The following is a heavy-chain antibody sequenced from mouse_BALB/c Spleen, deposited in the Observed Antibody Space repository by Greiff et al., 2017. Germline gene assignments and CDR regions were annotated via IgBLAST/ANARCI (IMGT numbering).Heavy chain of an antibody. Sequence: VKLMESGPGLVAPSQSLSITCTVSGFSLTGYGVNWVRQPPGKGLEWLGMIWGYGSTDYNSALKSRLSISRDNSKSQVFLKMNSLQTDDTARYYCASPYYGNYGYAMDYWGQGTSVTVSS. CDR1: GFSLTGYG. D-gene: IGHD2-10*01. CDR3: ASPYYGNYGYAMDY. CDR2: IWGYGST. V-gene: IGHV2-6-7*01. J-gene: IGHJ4*01.